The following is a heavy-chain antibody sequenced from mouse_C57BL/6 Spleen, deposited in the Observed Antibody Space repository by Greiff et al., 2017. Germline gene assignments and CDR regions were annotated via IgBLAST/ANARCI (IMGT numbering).Heavy chain of an antibody. J-gene: IGHJ4*01. CDR1: GYAFTNYL. CDR3: ARTLYYGSSYDYAMDY. D-gene: IGHD1-1*01. CDR2: INPGSGGT. Sequence: QVQLQQSGAELVRPGTSVTVSCKASGYAFTNYLIEWVKQRPGQGLEWIGVINPGSGGTNYNEKFKGKATLTADNSSSTAYMQLSSLTAEDSAVYFCARTLYYGSSYDYAMDYWGQGTSVTVSS. V-gene: IGHV1-54*01.